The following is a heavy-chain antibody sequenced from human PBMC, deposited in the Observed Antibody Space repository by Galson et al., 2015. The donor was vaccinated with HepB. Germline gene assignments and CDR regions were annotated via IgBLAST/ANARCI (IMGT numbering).Heavy chain of an antibody. CDR1: GFTFSSYG. D-gene: IGHD6-19*01. J-gene: IGHJ4*02. CDR2: ISYDGSNK. Sequence: SLRLSCAASGFTFSSYGMHWVRQAPGKGLEWVAVISYDGSNKYYADSVKGRFTISRDNSKNTLYLQMNSLRAEDTAVYYCAKGPIAVAGIFDYWGQGTLVTVSS. CDR3: AKGPIAVAGIFDY. V-gene: IGHV3-30*18.